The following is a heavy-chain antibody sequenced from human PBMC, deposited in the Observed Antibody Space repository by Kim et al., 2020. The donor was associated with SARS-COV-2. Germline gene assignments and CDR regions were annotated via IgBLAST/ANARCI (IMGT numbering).Heavy chain of an antibody. Sequence: GGSLRLSCAASGFTFSSYGMHWVRQAPGKGLEWVAVISYDGSNKNYADSVKGRFTISRDKSKNTLYPQMNSLRAEDTAVYYCAKESGSGSYYGWTYYYYG. D-gene: IGHD3-10*01. V-gene: IGHV3-30*18. J-gene: IGHJ6*01. CDR2: ISYDGSNK. CDR3: AKESGSGSYYGWTYYYYG. CDR1: GFTFSSYG.